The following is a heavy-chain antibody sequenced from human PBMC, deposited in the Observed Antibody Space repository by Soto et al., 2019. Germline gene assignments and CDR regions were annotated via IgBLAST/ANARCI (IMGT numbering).Heavy chain of an antibody. D-gene: IGHD2-2*01. Sequence: GGSLRLSCSASGFTFSSYAMHWVRQAPGKGLEYVSAISSNGGSTYYADSVKGRFTISRDNSKNTLYLQMSSLRAEDTAVYYCVKDRQYPLLSYNWFDPWGQGTLVTVSS. J-gene: IGHJ5*02. V-gene: IGHV3-64D*06. CDR3: VKDRQYPLLSYNWFDP. CDR2: ISSNGGST. CDR1: GFTFSSYA.